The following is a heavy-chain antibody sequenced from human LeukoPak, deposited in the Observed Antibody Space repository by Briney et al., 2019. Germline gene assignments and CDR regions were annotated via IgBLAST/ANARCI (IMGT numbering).Heavy chain of an antibody. CDR2: IYSSGTA. CDR1: GGAISNYY. Sequence: SETLSLTCTVSGGAISNYYWSGVGQPPGKGLEWIAYIYSSGTARYNPSLMSRVTISVDTSKNHFSLKLTSVTAADTAVYYCARLEVGLIDGGSCPYYFDYWGQGTLVTVSS. V-gene: IGHV4-59*08. J-gene: IGHJ4*02. D-gene: IGHD2-15*01. CDR3: ARLEVGLIDGGSCPYYFDY.